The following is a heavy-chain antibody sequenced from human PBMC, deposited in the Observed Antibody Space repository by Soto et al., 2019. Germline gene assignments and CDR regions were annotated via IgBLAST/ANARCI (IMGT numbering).Heavy chain of an antibody. CDR3: ATTGGYDILTGYSHSYYYMDV. Sequence: SETLSLTCTVSGGSISSSSYYWGWIRHPPGKGLEWIGSIYYSGSTYYNPSLKSRVTISVDTSKNQFSLKLSSVTAADTAVYYCATTGGYDILTGYSHSYYYMDVWGKGTTVTVSS. J-gene: IGHJ6*03. D-gene: IGHD3-9*01. CDR1: GGSISSSSYY. V-gene: IGHV4-39*01. CDR2: IYYSGST.